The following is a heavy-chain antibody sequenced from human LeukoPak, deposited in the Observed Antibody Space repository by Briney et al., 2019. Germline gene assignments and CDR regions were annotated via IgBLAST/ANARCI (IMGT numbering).Heavy chain of an antibody. CDR1: GGSISSYY. CDR3: ARGFRTGQENYDY. V-gene: IGHV4-59*01. Sequence: ASETLSLTCTVSGGSISSYYWSWIRQPPGKGLEWIGYIYYSGSTNYNPSLKSRVTISVDTSKNQFSLKLSSVTAADTAVYYCARGFRTGQENYDYWGQGTLVTVSS. CDR2: IYYSGST. D-gene: IGHD2/OR15-2a*01. J-gene: IGHJ4*02.